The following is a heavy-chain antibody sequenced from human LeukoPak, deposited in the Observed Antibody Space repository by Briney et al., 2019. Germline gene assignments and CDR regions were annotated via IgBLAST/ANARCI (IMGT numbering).Heavy chain of an antibody. Sequence: SETLSLTCTVSGGSISSYYWSWIREPPGKGLEWIGYIYYGGSTNSNPSLKSRVTISLDTSKNQFSLKLSSVTAADTAVYYCARDCSGGSCYPAGMDVWGQGTTVTVSS. CDR3: ARDCSGGSCYPAGMDV. J-gene: IGHJ6*02. CDR1: GGSISSYY. V-gene: IGHV4-59*01. D-gene: IGHD2-15*01. CDR2: IYYGGST.